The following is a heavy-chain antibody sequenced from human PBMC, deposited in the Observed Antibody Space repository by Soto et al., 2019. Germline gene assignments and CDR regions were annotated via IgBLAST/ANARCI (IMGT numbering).Heavy chain of an antibody. CDR2: ISGSGGST. V-gene: IGHV3-23*01. CDR3: AKPPVVAANPEYYYYGMDV. D-gene: IGHD2-15*01. Sequence: PGGSLRLSCAASGFTFSSYAMSWVRQAPGKGLEWVSAISGSGGSTYYADSVKGRFTISRDNSKNTLYLQMNSLRAEDVAVYYCAKPPVVAANPEYYYYGMDVWGQGTTVTVSS. J-gene: IGHJ6*02. CDR1: GFTFSSYA.